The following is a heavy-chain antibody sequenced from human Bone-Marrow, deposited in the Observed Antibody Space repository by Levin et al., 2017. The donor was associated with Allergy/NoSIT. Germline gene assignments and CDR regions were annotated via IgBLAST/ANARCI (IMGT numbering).Heavy chain of an antibody. V-gene: IGHV3-23*01. D-gene: IGHD3-22*01. CDR1: GLTFSSYA. CDR2: ITGTGGTT. CDR3: ARAAGSSGYYELPLDY. J-gene: IGHJ4*02. Sequence: GGSLRLSCAASGLTFSSYAMSWVRQRPGEGLEGVSSITGTGGTTYYADSVKGRFTISRDNSKNTLYLQMSSLRADDTAVYYCARAAGSSGYYELPLDYWGQGTLVTVSS.